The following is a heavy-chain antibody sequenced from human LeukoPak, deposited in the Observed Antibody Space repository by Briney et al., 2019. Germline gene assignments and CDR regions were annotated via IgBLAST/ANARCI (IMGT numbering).Heavy chain of an antibody. J-gene: IGHJ5*02. V-gene: IGHV1-69*13. Sequence: ASVKVSCKASGGTFSSYAISWVRQAPGQGLEWMGGIIPIFGTANYAQKFQGRVTITADESTSTAYMELSSLRSEDTAVYYCAREHVEMATIKGDWFDPWGQGTLVTVSS. CDR1: GGTFSSYA. CDR3: AREHVEMATIKGDWFDP. CDR2: IIPIFGTA. D-gene: IGHD5-24*01.